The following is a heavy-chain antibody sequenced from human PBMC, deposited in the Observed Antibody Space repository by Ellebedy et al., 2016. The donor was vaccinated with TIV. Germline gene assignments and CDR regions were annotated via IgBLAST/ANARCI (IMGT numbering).Heavy chain of an antibody. CDR1: GLSVSSSKMS. V-gene: IGHV2-70*04. CDR3: ARIRSDAFDI. CDR2: IDWDDDA. Sequence: SGPTLVKPTQTLTLTCTLSGLSVSSSKMSVSWFRQPPGKALEWLARIDWDDDAFYNTSLRTRLTISKDTTKNQVVLTMTNMDPVDTATYYCARIRSDAFDIWGQGTMVTVSS. J-gene: IGHJ3*02.